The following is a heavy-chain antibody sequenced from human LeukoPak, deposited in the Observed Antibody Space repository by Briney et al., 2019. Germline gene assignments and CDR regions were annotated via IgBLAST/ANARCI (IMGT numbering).Heavy chain of an antibody. CDR3: ARGRAAAALDY. CDR1: GGSISSGGYY. D-gene: IGHD6-13*01. V-gene: IGHV4-30-2*01. CDR2: IYHSGST. J-gene: IGHJ4*02. Sequence: SSETLSLTCTVSGGSISSGGYYWSWIRQPPGKGLEWIGYIYHSGSTYYNPSLKSRVTISVDRSKNQFSLKLSSVTAADTAVYYCARGRAAAALDYWGQGTLVTVSS.